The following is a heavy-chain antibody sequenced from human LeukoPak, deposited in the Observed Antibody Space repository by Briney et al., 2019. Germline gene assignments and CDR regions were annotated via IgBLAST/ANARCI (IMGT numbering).Heavy chain of an antibody. D-gene: IGHD1-26*01. J-gene: IGHJ5*02. Sequence: GASVKVSCKASGYTFTSYGISWVRQAPGQGLEWMGWISAYNGNTNYAQKLQGRVTMTEDTSTDTAYMELSSLRSEDTAVYYCATEVGIGYNWFDPWGQGTLVTVSS. V-gene: IGHV1-18*01. CDR2: ISAYNGNT. CDR3: ATEVGIGYNWFDP. CDR1: GYTFTSYG.